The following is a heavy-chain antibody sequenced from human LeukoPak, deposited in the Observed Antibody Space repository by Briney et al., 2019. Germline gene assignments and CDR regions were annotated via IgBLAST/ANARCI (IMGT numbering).Heavy chain of an antibody. D-gene: IGHD2-21*02. CDR1: GFTLSSYE. CDR2: ISSSSSDI. V-gene: IGHV3-21*01. J-gene: IGHJ4*02. CDR3: ARRGDCGGDCYSLNY. Sequence: NPGGSLRLSCTVSGFTLSSYEMSWIRQAPGKGLEWVSSISSSSSDIYYADSVKGRFTISRANAKNSLYLQMNSLRAEDTAVYYCARRGDCGGDCYSLNYWGQGTLVTVSS.